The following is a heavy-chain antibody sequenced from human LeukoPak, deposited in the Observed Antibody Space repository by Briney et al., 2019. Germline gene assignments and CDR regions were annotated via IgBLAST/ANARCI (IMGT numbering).Heavy chain of an antibody. Sequence: GGSLRLSCAASGFTFSSYWMSWVRQAPGKGLEWVANIKQDGSEKYYVDSVKGRFTISRDNAKNSLYLQMNSLRAEDTAVYYCARVSGWKVYYFDYWGQGTLVTVSS. V-gene: IGHV3-7*03. CDR3: ARVSGWKVYYFDY. D-gene: IGHD6-19*01. J-gene: IGHJ4*02. CDR2: IKQDGSEK. CDR1: GFTFSSYW.